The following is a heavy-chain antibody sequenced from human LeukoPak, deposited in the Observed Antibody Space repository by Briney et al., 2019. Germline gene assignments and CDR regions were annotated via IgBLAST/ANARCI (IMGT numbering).Heavy chain of an antibody. V-gene: IGHV3-23*01. CDR1: GFSFNTYA. CDR2: ISNTGGST. D-gene: IGHD2-15*01. CDR3: AQQVGYCSSGSCYFTY. J-gene: IGHJ1*01. Sequence: GGSLRLSCAASGFSFNTYAMSWDRKAPGKGLKWVPLISNTGGSTYYADSVKGRFTISRDKSKNTLSLQMNSLRAEDTAVYYCAQQVGYCSSGSCYFTYWGQGTLVTVSS.